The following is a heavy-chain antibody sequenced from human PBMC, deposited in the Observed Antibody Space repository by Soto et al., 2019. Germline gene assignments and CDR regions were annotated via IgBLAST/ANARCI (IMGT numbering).Heavy chain of an antibody. V-gene: IGHV1-2*02. CDR2: INPNSGGT. CDR1: GESLTVYY. J-gene: IGHJ5*02. Sequence: KVCCEACGESLTVYYMHWVRQEPGQGLEWMGWINPNSGGTNYAQKFQGRVTMTRDTSISTAYMELSRLRSDDTAVYYCARQVSWGQGTLVTVSS. CDR3: ARQVS. D-gene: IGHD1-20*01.